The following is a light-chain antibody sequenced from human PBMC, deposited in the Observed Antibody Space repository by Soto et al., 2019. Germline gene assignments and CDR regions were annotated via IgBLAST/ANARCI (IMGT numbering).Light chain of an antibody. Sequence: QSVLTQPASVSGSPGQSITISCAGTNSDVGGYNYVSWYQQHPGKAPELMISEVSHRPSGVSNRYSGSKSDNTASLTISGLQAEDEADYYCSSYTSISTLYGFGTGTKVTVL. J-gene: IGLJ1*01. V-gene: IGLV2-14*01. CDR3: SSYTSISTLYG. CDR2: EVS. CDR1: NSDVGGYNY.